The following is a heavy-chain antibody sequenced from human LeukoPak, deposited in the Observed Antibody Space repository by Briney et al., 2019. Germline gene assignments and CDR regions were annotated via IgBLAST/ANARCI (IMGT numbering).Heavy chain of an antibody. CDR3: ARGYHNYYFDS. D-gene: IGHD1-20*01. CDR2: TYYRFQWSN. CDR1: GDSVSSNSAT. J-gene: IGHJ4*02. Sequence: SQTLSLTCVISGDSVSSNSATRNWIRQSPSRGLEWLGRTYYRFQWSNDFAVSVKSRLTINPDTSKNQFSLQLNSVTPEDTAVYYCARGYHNYYFDSWGQGTLVTVSS. V-gene: IGHV6-1*01.